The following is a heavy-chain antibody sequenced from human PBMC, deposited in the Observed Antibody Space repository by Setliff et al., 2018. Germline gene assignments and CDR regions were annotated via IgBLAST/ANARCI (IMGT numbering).Heavy chain of an antibody. D-gene: IGHD1-1*01. CDR3: ARDGHNVYYFDY. V-gene: IGHV3-30*02. CDR2: IFHDGRDI. J-gene: IGHJ4*02. Sequence: GESLKISCAASGFVFGTYGMHWVRQAPGKGLDWVAIIFHDGRDIYYGDSVQGRFAISRDNSKNTLYLQMNSLRAEDTAVYYCARDGHNVYYFDYWGLGTLVT. CDR1: GFVFGTYG.